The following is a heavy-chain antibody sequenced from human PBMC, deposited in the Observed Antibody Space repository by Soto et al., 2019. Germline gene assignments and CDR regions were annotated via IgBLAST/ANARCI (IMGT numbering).Heavy chain of an antibody. CDR1: GFTFSAYA. V-gene: IGHV3-30-3*01. CDR3: ATDPVAVTGSFIDS. D-gene: IGHD2-21*02. Sequence: QVQLLESGGGVVQPGRSLRLSCAASGFTFSAYAFHWVRQAPGKGLEWLSVISYDGRETHYADSVEGRFIISRDSSKKAAYLQMNSLRGDDTAVYFCATDPVAVTGSFIDSWGQGTLVTVSP. J-gene: IGHJ4*02. CDR2: ISYDGRET.